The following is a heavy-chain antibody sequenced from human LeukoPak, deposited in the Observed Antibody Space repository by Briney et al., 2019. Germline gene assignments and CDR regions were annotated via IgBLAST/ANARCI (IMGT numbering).Heavy chain of an antibody. Sequence: GESLKISCKDSGYRFTSYWIGWVRQMPGKGLEWMGIIYPGDSDTRYSPSFQGQVTISADKSTSTAYLQWSSLKASDTAMYYCARHEYSSSSFLDFWGQGTLVTVSS. CDR2: IYPGDSDT. V-gene: IGHV5-51*01. D-gene: IGHD6-6*01. CDR3: ARHEYSSSSFLDF. CDR1: GYRFTSYW. J-gene: IGHJ4*02.